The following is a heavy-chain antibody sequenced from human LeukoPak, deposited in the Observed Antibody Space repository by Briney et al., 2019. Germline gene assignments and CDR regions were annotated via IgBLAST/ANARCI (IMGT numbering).Heavy chain of an antibody. J-gene: IGHJ4*02. CDR2: INSDGSST. D-gene: IGHD3-10*01. CDR3: AMKRGSGSYLFDY. V-gene: IGHV3-74*01. CDR1: GFTFSSYW. Sequence: GRSLRLSCAASGFTFSSYWMHWVRQAPGKGLVWVSRINSDGSSTSYADSVKGRFTISRDSAKNTLYLQMNSLRVEDTAVYYCAMKRGSGSYLFDYWGQGTLVTVSS.